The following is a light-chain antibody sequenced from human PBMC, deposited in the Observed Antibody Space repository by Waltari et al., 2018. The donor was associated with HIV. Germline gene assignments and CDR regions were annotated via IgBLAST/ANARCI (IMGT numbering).Light chain of an antibody. CDR3: CSYAGSSIL. CDR1: SSDIGSYNL. J-gene: IGLJ2*01. Sequence: QSALTQPASVSGSPGQSITISCTGTSSDIGSYNLLSWYQQHPGKAPKLMIYDVTKRPSGVSNRFSGSKSGNTASLTISGLQAEDEADYYCCSYAGSSILFGGGTKLTVL. V-gene: IGLV2-23*02. CDR2: DVT.